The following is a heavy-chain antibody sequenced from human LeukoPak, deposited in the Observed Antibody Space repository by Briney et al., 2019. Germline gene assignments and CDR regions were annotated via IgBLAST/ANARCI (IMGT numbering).Heavy chain of an antibody. CDR3: ARESPPPTGSYRAEYFQY. CDR2: INPSSGDT. CDR1: GYTLTDYY. V-gene: IGHV1-2*02. J-gene: IGHJ1*01. D-gene: IGHD1-26*01. Sequence: ASVMVSCKPSGYTLTDYYLHWVRQAPGEGLQWMGWINPSSGDTHFVQRFRDRVTMTRNTSSSTVFLELNRLTPDDTAVYYCARESPPPTGSYRAEYFQYWGQGTLLIVSS.